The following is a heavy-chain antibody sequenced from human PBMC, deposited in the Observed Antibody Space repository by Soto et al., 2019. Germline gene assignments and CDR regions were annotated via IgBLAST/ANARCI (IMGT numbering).Heavy chain of an antibody. J-gene: IGHJ5*02. D-gene: IGHD2-15*01. Sequence: PGGSLRLSCAASGFTFSSYSMNWVRQAPGKGLEWVSSISSSSSYMYYADSVKGRFTISRDNAKNSLYLQMNSLRAEDTAVYYCARDKKIVVVAARENWFDPWGQGTLVTVSS. CDR1: GFTFSSYS. V-gene: IGHV3-21*01. CDR3: ARDKKIVVVAARENWFDP. CDR2: ISSSSSYM.